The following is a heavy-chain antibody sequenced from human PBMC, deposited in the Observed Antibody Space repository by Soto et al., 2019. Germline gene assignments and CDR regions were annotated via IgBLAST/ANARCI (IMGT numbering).Heavy chain of an antibody. J-gene: IGHJ6*02. Sequence: QVELVQSGAEVKKPGSSVKVSCKASGGTFSSYTISWVRQAPGQGLEWMGRIIPILGIANYAQKFQGRVTITADKSTSTAYMELSSLRSEDTAVYYCARYSSSWTQPYYYYGMDVWGQGTTVTVSS. CDR3: ARYSSSWTQPYYYYGMDV. CDR2: IIPILGIA. D-gene: IGHD6-13*01. CDR1: GGTFSSYT. V-gene: IGHV1-69*02.